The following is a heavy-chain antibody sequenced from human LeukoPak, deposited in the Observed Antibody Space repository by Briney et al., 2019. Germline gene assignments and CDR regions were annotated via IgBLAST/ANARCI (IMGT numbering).Heavy chain of an antibody. V-gene: IGHV3-21*01. CDR2: ISSDSSYI. CDR3: VRGSYGAYDY. Sequence: GGSLRLSCAASGFTFSSYAMSWVRQAPGKGLEWVSSISSDSSYIYYADAVHGRFTVSRDNAKYSLYLQMNSLRAEDTAVYYCVRGSYGAYDYWGQGSLVTVSS. D-gene: IGHD4-17*01. CDR1: GFTFSSYA. J-gene: IGHJ4*02.